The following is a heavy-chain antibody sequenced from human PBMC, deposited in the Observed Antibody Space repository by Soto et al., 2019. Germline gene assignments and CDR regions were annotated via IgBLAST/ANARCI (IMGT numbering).Heavy chain of an antibody. CDR2: TYYRSNWYN. Sequence: SQTLSLTCDISGDRVSTNHATWNWIRQSPSRGLEWLGRTYYRSNWYNDYAVSVRSRITIIPDTSNNQVSLHLNSVTSDDTAVYYCVRLICNSWLDSWGQGTLVTVSS. CDR3: VRLICNSWLDS. D-gene: IGHD2-2*01. CDR1: GDRVSTNHAT. J-gene: IGHJ5*01. V-gene: IGHV6-1*01.